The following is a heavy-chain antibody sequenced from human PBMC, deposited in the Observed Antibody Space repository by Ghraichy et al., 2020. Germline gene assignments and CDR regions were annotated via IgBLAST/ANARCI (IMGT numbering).Heavy chain of an antibody. CDR3: ARDKMGNNWFDP. D-gene: IGHD5-24*01. Sequence: GGSLRLSCAASGFNVSGNYMSWVRQAPGKGLEWVSAIYSGGSTYYADSVKGRFIISRDNSKNTLYLQMNSLRAEDTAVYYCARDKMGNNWFDPWGQGTLVTVSS. J-gene: IGHJ5*02. CDR2: IYSGGST. CDR1: GFNVSGNY. V-gene: IGHV3-66*01.